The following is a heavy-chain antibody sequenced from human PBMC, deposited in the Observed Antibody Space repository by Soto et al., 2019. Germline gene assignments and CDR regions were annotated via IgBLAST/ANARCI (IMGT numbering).Heavy chain of an antibody. V-gene: IGHV4-61*01. J-gene: IGHJ6*02. D-gene: IGHD1-1*01. Sequence: QVQLQESGPGLVKPSETLSLTCTVSGGSVSSGSYYWSWIRQPPGKGLEWIGYIYYSGSTNYNPSLKSRVTTSVDTSKTQFSLKLSSVTAADTAVYYCARDNVQNMAPYYYYGMDVWGQGTTVTVSS. CDR2: IYYSGST. CDR1: GGSVSSGSYY. CDR3: ARDNVQNMAPYYYYGMDV.